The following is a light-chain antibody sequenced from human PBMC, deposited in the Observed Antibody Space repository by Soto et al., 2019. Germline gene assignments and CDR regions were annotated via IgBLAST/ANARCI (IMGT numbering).Light chain of an antibody. CDR1: SSDVGTYNY. V-gene: IGLV2-8*01. CDR3: SSYAGSNNLHV. Sequence: QSALTQPPSASGSPGQSVTISCTGTSSDVGTYNYVSWYQQHPGKAPKLMIYEVTKRPSGVPDRFSGSKSGNTASLTVSGLQAEDEADYYCSSYAGSNNLHVFGPGTKVTVL. CDR2: EVT. J-gene: IGLJ1*01.